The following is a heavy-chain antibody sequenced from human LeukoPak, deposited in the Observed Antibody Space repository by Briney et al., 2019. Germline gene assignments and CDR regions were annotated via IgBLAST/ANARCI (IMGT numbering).Heavy chain of an antibody. J-gene: IGHJ6*03. Sequence: SVKVSCKASGGTFSSYAISWVRQAPGQGLEWMGGIIPIFGTANYAQKFQGRVTITTDEPTSTAYMELSSLRSEDTAVYYCAGSTRRGVYYYYYMDVWGKGTTVTVSS. V-gene: IGHV1-69*05. CDR1: GGTFSSYA. D-gene: IGHD6-13*01. CDR2: IIPIFGTA. CDR3: AGSTRRGVYYYYYMDV.